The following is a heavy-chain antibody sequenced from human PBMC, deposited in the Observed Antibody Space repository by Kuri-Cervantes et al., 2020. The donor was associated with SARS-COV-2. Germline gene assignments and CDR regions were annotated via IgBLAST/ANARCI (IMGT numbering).Heavy chain of an antibody. CDR2: IYSGVST. CDR1: GFTVSSNY. Sequence: GESLKISCAASGFTVSSNYMSWVRQAPGKGLEWVSVIYSGVSTYYADSVKGRFTISRDNSKNTLYLQMNSLRAEDTAVYYCARRITMVRVAWVYFDYWGQGTLITVSS. J-gene: IGHJ4*02. V-gene: IGHV3-53*01. CDR3: ARRITMVRVAWVYFDY. D-gene: IGHD3-10*01.